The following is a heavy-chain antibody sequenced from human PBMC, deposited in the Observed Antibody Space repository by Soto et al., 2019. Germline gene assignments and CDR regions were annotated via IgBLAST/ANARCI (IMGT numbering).Heavy chain of an antibody. J-gene: IGHJ4*02. CDR3: ASHNDYGDYFFDY. D-gene: IGHD4-17*01. V-gene: IGHV4-31*03. CDR1: GGSISSGGYY. CDR2: IYYSGST. Sequence: SETLSLTCTVSGGSISSGGYYWSWIRQHPGKGLEWIGYIYYSGSTYYNPSLKSRVTISVDTSKNQFSLKLSSVTAADTAVYYCASHNDYGDYFFDYWGQGTLVTVSS.